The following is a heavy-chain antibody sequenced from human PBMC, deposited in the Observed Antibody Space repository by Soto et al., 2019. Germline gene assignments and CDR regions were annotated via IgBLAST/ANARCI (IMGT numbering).Heavy chain of an antibody. CDR2: IYPSGMP. D-gene: IGHD5-18*01. CDR3: ARERGGYGLFDS. Sequence: NPSETLSLTCTVSGGSISSYYWSWVRQPPGKGLEWIGYIYPSGMPFYNPSLRSRVTISIDRSNDQFSLNLKSVTAAETAVYYCARERGGYGLFDSWGQGTLVTVSS. CDR1: GGSISSYY. J-gene: IGHJ4*02. V-gene: IGHV4-4*08.